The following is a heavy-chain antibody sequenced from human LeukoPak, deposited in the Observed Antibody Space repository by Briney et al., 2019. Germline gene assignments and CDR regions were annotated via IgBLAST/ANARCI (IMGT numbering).Heavy chain of an antibody. CDR2: IYPGDCDT. CDR3: ARLEVDYDSSGYIDY. V-gene: IGHV5-51*01. Sequence: GESLKISCKGSGYSFTSYWIGWVRQMPGKGLEWMGIIYPGDCDTRYSPSFQGQFTISADKSISTAYLQWSSLKASDTAMYYCARLEVDYDSSGYIDYWGQGTLVTVSS. CDR1: GYSFTSYW. J-gene: IGHJ4*02. D-gene: IGHD3-22*01.